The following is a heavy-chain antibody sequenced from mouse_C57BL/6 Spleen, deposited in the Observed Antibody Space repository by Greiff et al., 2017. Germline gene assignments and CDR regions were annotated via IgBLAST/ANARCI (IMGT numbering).Heavy chain of an antibody. CDR2: INPNNGGT. Sequence: EVQLQQSGPELVKPGASVKIPCKASGYTFTDYNMDWVKQSHGKSLEWIGDINPNNGGTIYNQKFKGKATLTVDKSSSTAYMELRSLTSEDTAVYYCARRGDYGWFAYWGQGTLVTVSA. CDR3: ARRGDYGWFAY. D-gene: IGHD2-4*01. J-gene: IGHJ3*01. V-gene: IGHV1-18*01. CDR1: GYTFTDYN.